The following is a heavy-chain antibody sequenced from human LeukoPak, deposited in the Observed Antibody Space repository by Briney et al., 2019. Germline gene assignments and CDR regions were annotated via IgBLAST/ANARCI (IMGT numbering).Heavy chain of an antibody. Sequence: SETLSLTCTVSGGSTSSHYWSWIRQPPGKGLEWIGYIYYSGSTNYNPSLKSRVTISVDTSKNQFSLKLSSVTAADTAVYYCAREANTIFGGNWFDPWGQGTLVTVSS. CDR1: GGSTSSHY. CDR3: AREANTIFGGNWFDP. J-gene: IGHJ5*02. CDR2: IYYSGST. V-gene: IGHV4-59*11. D-gene: IGHD3-3*01.